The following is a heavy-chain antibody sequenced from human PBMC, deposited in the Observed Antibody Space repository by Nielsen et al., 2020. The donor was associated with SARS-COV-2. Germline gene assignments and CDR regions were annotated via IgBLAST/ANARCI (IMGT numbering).Heavy chain of an antibody. Sequence: SLKISCAASGFTFDDYAMHWARQAPGKGLEWVSGISWNSGSIGYADSVKGRFTISRDNAKNSLYLQMNSLRAEDTALYYCAKDIGYSSGGSDYWGQGTLVTVSS. CDR1: GFTFDDYA. V-gene: IGHV3-9*01. J-gene: IGHJ4*02. D-gene: IGHD6-19*01. CDR2: ISWNSGSI. CDR3: AKDIGYSSGGSDY.